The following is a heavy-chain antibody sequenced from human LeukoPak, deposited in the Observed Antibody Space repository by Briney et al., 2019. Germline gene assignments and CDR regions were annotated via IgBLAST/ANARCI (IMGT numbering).Heavy chain of an antibody. CDR3: ARTPRGYDYVWGSYRVYFDY. Sequence: GGSLRLSCAASGFTFSSYWVSWVRQAPGKGLEWVANIKQDGSEKYYVDSVKGRFTISRDNAKNSLYLQMNGLRAEDTAVYYCARTPRGYDYVWGSYRVYFDYWGQGTLVTVSS. CDR2: IKQDGSEK. CDR1: GFTFSSYW. V-gene: IGHV3-7*01. D-gene: IGHD3-16*01. J-gene: IGHJ4*02.